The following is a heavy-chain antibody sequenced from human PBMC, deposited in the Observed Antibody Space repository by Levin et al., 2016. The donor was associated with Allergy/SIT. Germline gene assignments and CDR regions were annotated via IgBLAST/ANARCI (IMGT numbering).Heavy chain of an antibody. CDR2: ISGSAGST. CDR3: AKSSTTVTTKGWFDP. Sequence: WIRQPPGKGLEWVSSISGSAGSTYYADSVKGRFTISRDSSKNTLFLQMNSLRAEDTAVYYCAKSSTTVTTKGWFDPWGQGTLVTVSS. D-gene: IGHD4-17*01. V-gene: IGHV3-23*01. J-gene: IGHJ5*02.